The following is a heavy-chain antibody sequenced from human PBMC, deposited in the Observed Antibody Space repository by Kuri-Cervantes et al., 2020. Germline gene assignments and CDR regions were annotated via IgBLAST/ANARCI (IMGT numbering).Heavy chain of an antibody. CDR1: GFTFTTYS. CDR2: ISSSSSTI. J-gene: IGHJ4*02. CDR3: AKDYCSGGTCKFDY. V-gene: IGHV3-48*01. D-gene: IGHD2-15*01. Sequence: GESLKISCAASGFTFTTYSMNWVRQAPGKGLEWVSYISSSSSTIYYADSVKGRSTISRDNSKNTLYLQMNSLRPEDTAVYYCAKDYCSGGTCKFDYWGQGTLVTVSS.